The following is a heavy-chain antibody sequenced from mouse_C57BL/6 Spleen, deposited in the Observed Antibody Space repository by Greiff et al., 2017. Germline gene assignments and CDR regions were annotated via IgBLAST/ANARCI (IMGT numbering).Heavy chain of an antibody. CDR3: AIYSSNEYFDV. CDR1: GYTFTSYW. D-gene: IGHD2-5*01. V-gene: IGHV1-52*01. Sequence: QVQLQQPGAELVRPGSSVKMSCKASGYTFTSYWMHWVKQRPIQGLEWIGNIDPSDSETHYNQKFKDKATLTVDKSSSPAYMQLSTLPSEDSAVYYCAIYSSNEYFDVWGTGTTVTVSS. J-gene: IGHJ1*03. CDR2: IDPSDSET.